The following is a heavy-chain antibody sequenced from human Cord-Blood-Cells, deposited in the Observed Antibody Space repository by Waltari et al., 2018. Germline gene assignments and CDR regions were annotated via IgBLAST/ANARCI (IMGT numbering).Heavy chain of an antibody. CDR1: GGSFSGYY. J-gene: IGHJ5*02. V-gene: IGHV4-34*01. D-gene: IGHD2-2*01. CDR3: ARDRARVVPAARRGIGNWFDP. Sequence: QVQLQQWGAGLLKPSETLSLTCAVYGGSFSGYYWSWIRQPPGKGLEWIGEINHSGSTNANPSRKSRVTISVDTSKNQFSLKLSSVTAADTAVYYCARDRARVVPAARRGIGNWFDPWGQGTLVTVSS. CDR2: INHSGST.